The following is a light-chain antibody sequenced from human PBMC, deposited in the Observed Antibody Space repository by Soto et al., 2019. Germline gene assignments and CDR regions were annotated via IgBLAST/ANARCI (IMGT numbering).Light chain of an antibody. J-gene: IGLJ2*01. CDR3: SSYAGSNNFVV. Sequence: QSVLTQPPSASGSPGQSVTISCTGTSSDVGGYNYVSWYQQYPGKAPKLMIYEVSKRPSGVPDRFSGSKSANTASLTVSGLQAEDEADYYCSSYAGSNNFVVFGGGTKLT. V-gene: IGLV2-8*01. CDR1: SSDVGGYNY. CDR2: EVS.